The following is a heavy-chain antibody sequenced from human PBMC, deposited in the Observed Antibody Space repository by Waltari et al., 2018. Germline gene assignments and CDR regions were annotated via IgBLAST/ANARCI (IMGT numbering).Heavy chain of an antibody. J-gene: IGHJ5*02. Sequence: QVQLQESGPGLVKPSETLSLTCTVSGGSISSYYCSWIRQPPGKGLEWIGRIYSSGSANYNPSLNSRVTMSVDTSKNQFSLKLSSVTAADTAVYYCARAEYYNSWSGYMGDWFDPWGQGTLVTVSS. CDR2: IYSSGSA. D-gene: IGHD3-3*01. CDR3: ARAEYYNSWSGYMGDWFDP. V-gene: IGHV4-4*07. CDR1: GGSISSYY.